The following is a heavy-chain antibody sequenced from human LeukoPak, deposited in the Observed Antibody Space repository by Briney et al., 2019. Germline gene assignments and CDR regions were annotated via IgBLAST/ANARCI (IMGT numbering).Heavy chain of an antibody. J-gene: IGHJ4*02. CDR3: ASQDSSGYSLIDY. CDR2: ITPILGIA. CDR1: GGTFSSYA. V-gene: IGHV1-69*10. Sequence: SVKVSCKASGGTFSSYALSWVRQAPGQGLEWIGGITPILGIANYAQDLQGRVTITADKSTNTAYMELSSLRSEDTAVYYCASQDSSGYSLIDYWGQGTLVTVSS. D-gene: IGHD3-22*01.